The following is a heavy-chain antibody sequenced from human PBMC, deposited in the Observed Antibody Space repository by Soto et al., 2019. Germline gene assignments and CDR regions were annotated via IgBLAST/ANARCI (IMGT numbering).Heavy chain of an antibody. CDR1: GGSIISSY. CDR3: ARLPVDAFDI. J-gene: IGHJ3*02. Sequence: SETLSLTCTVSGGSIISSYWSWIRQPPGKGLEWIGYIYDSGSTYYNSSLKSRVTMSVDTSKNQFSLKLTSVTAADTAVYYCARLPVDAFDIWGQGTMVT. V-gene: IGHV4-59*08. CDR2: IYDSGST. D-gene: IGHD4-4*01.